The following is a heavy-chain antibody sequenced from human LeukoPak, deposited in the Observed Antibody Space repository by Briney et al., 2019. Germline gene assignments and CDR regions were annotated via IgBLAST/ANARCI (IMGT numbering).Heavy chain of an antibody. V-gene: IGHV1-18*01. Sequence: ASVKVSCKASGYIFPSYGISWVRQAPGQGLEWMGWISAYNGNTIYAQTFQGRVTMTTDTSTSTAYMELRSLRSDDTAVYYCARDAAGPFDYWGQGTLVTVSS. D-gene: IGHD6-13*01. J-gene: IGHJ4*02. CDR1: GYIFPSYG. CDR3: ARDAAGPFDY. CDR2: ISAYNGNT.